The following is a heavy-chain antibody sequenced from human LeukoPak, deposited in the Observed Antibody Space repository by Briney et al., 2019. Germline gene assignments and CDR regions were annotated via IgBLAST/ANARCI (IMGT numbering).Heavy chain of an antibody. CDR1: GGSISSGDYY. CDR3: ASTNYGSGSYYIIPPFDY. CDR2: IYYSGST. Sequence: SQTLSLTCTVSGGSISSGDYYWSWIRHPPGKGLEWIGYIYYSGSTYYSPSLKSRVTISVDTSKNQFSLKLSSVTAADTAVYYCASTNYGSGSYYIIPPFDYWGQGTLVTVSS. V-gene: IGHV4-30-4*01. J-gene: IGHJ4*02. D-gene: IGHD3-10*01.